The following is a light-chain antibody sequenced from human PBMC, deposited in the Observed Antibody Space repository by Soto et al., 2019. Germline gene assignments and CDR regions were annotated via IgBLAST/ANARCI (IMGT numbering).Light chain of an antibody. CDR3: LLFYFGEGV. Sequence: QAVVTQEPSLTVSPGGTVTLTCGSSSGTVTSGHGPYWFQQTPGQAPRTLIDDTSNQHSCTRARFSGSLLWGNAALTLSGAQPDDEAEYYCLLFYFGEGVFGGGTKLTVL. V-gene: IGLV7-46*01. CDR2: DTS. J-gene: IGLJ2*01. CDR1: SGTVTSGHG.